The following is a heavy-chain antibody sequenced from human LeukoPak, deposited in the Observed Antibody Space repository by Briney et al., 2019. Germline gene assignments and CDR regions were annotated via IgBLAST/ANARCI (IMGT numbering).Heavy chain of an antibody. Sequence: GESLKISRKGSGYSFTSYWIGWVRQMPGKGLEWMGIIYPGDSDTRYSPSFQGQVTISADKSTNTAYLQWSSLKASDTAMYYRARHPSYDSSPSDYWGQGTLVTVSS. CDR1: GYSFTSYW. J-gene: IGHJ4*02. CDR3: ARHPSYDSSPSDY. V-gene: IGHV5-51*01. D-gene: IGHD3-22*01. CDR2: IYPGDSDT.